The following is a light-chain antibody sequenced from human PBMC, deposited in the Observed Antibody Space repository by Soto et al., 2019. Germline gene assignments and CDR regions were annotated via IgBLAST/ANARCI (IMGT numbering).Light chain of an antibody. V-gene: IGKV1-5*01. CDR3: QQYKDYVYT. CDR1: QTVERW. CDR2: DVS. Sequence: DLQMTQAASARSASGEERVIITGRASQTVERWMAWYQQKPGKAPKLLISDVSTLERGVPSRFSGSGSATEFTLTISGLQPDDFATYYCQQYKDYVYTFGQGTKVDI. J-gene: IGKJ2*01.